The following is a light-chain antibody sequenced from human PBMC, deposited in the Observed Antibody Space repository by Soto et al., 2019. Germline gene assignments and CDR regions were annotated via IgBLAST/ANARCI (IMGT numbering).Light chain of an antibody. V-gene: IGLV3-21*02. CDR3: QVWESGSENYV. CDR2: DNS. CDR1: NIGSEP. Sequence: SYELTQPPSVSVGPGQTATITCGGNNIGSEPVHWYRQKPGQAPVLVVYDNSDRPSGIPERLSGSKSGSTATLTISRVEAGDEADYYCQVWESGSENYVFGAGTKVTVL. J-gene: IGLJ1*01.